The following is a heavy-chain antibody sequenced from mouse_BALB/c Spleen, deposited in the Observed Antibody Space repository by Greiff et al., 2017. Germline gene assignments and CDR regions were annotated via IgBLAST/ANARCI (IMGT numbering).Heavy chain of an antibody. CDR1: GYTFTDYV. Sequence: VKLQQPGAELVRPGASVKMSCKASGYTFTDYVISWVKQRTGQGLEWIGEIYPGSGSTYYNEKFKGKATLTADKSSNTAYMQLSSLTSEDSAVYFCATPTAFAYWGQGTLVTVSA. J-gene: IGHJ3*01. D-gene: IGHD1-2*01. CDR3: ATPTAFAY. V-gene: IGHV1-81*01. CDR2: IYPGSGST.